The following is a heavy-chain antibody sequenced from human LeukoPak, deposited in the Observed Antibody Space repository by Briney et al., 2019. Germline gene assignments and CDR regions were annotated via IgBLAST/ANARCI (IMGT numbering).Heavy chain of an antibody. CDR2: IYYSGST. J-gene: IGHJ4*02. Sequence: SETLSLTCTVSGGSISSYYWSWIRQPPGKGLEWIGYIYYSGSTNYNPSLKSRVTISVDTSKNQFSLKLSSVTAADTAVYYCARARSRTSYFDYWGQGTLVTVPS. CDR1: GGSISSYY. D-gene: IGHD1-1*01. V-gene: IGHV4-59*01. CDR3: ARARSRTSYFDY.